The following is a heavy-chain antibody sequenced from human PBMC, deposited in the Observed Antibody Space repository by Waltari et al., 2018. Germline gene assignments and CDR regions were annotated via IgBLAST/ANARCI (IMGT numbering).Heavy chain of an antibody. J-gene: IGHJ3*01. Sequence: QVQLQESGPGLVKPSETLSLTCTVSGGSISSYYWSWIRQPPGKGLEWVGYIYYTGRTNYNPSLKSRVTISVDTSKNQFSLKLTSVTAADTAVYYCARETADFWSGYYPRLDVWGQGTTVTVS. D-gene: IGHD3-3*01. CDR2: IYYTGRT. CDR1: GGSISSYY. V-gene: IGHV4-59*01. CDR3: ARETADFWSGYYPRLDV.